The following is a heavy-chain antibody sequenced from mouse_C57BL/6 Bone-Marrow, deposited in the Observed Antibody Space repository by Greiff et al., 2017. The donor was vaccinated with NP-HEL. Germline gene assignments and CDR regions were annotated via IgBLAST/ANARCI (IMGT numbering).Heavy chain of an antibody. Sequence: QVQLQQSGPELVKPGASVKLSCKASGYTFTSYDINWVKQRPGQGLEWIGWIYPRDGSTKYNEKFKGQATLTVDTSSSTAYMELHSLTSEDSAVYFCARWVITTVVRYFDVWGTGTTVTVSS. V-gene: IGHV1-85*01. CDR3: ARWVITTVVRYFDV. CDR1: GYTFTSYD. D-gene: IGHD1-1*01. J-gene: IGHJ1*03. CDR2: IYPRDGST.